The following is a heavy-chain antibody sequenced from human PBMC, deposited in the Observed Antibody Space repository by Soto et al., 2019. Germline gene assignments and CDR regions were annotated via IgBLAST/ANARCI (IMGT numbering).Heavy chain of an antibody. D-gene: IGHD6-13*01. CDR1: GGTFSSYA. V-gene: IGHV1-69*13. CDR3: ARQVAAAGHPMGFFDY. Sequence: SVKVSCKASGGTFSSYAISWVRQAPGQGLEWMGGIIPIFGAANYAQKFQGRVTITADESTSTAYMELSSLRSEDTAVYYCARQVAAAGHPMGFFDYWGQGTLVTVS. CDR2: IIPIFGAA. J-gene: IGHJ4*02.